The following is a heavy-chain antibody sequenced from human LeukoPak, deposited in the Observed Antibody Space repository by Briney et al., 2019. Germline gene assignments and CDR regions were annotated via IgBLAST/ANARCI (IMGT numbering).Heavy chain of an antibody. Sequence: ASVKVSCKASGYTFTGYYTHWVRQAPGQGLEWMGWINPNSGGTNYAQKFQGRVTMTRDTSISTAYMELSRLRSDDTAVYYCARDYEWLRLRYYFDYWGQGTLVTVSS. CDR3: ARDYEWLRLRYYFDY. CDR1: GYTFTGYY. V-gene: IGHV1-2*02. J-gene: IGHJ4*02. D-gene: IGHD5-12*01. CDR2: INPNSGGT.